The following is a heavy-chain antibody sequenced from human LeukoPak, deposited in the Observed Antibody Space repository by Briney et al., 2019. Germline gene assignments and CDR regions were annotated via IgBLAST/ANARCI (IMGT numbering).Heavy chain of an antibody. D-gene: IGHD6-6*01. CDR2: ISSSSSYI. V-gene: IGHV3-21*01. J-gene: IGHJ4*02. Sequence: GGSLRLSCAASGFTFSSYSMNWVRQAPGKGLEWVSSISSSSSYIYYADSVKGRFTISRDNAKNSLYLQMNSLRAEDTAVYYCARDRLGIAARPIFDYWGQGTLVTVSS. CDR1: GFTFSSYS. CDR3: ARDRLGIAARPIFDY.